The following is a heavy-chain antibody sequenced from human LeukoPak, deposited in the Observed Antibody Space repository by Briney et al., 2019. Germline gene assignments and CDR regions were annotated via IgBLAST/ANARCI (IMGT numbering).Heavy chain of an antibody. J-gene: IGHJ5*02. D-gene: IGHD3-3*01. Sequence: GGSLRLSCAASGFTFSSYWMSWVRQAPGKGLEWVANIKQDGSEKYYVDSVKGRFTISRDNAKNSLYLQMNSLRAEDTAVYYCARGVLEWLSKRYNWFDPWGQGTLVTVSS. CDR3: ARGVLEWLSKRYNWFDP. CDR2: IKQDGSEK. V-gene: IGHV3-7*01. CDR1: GFTFSSYW.